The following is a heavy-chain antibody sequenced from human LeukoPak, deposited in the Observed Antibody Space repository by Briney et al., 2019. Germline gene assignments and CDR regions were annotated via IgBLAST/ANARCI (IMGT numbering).Heavy chain of an antibody. CDR3: AKGAEIDH. V-gene: IGHV3-23*01. CDR1: GFTFSSYV. J-gene: IGHJ4*02. Sequence: GGSLRLSCAASGFTFSSYVMSWVRQAPGKGPEWLTAMTGPADTTYYAESVKGRFTISRDYSKSMVYLQMNSLRVEDTAIYYCAKGAEIDHWGQGTLVTVSS. CDR2: MTGPADTT.